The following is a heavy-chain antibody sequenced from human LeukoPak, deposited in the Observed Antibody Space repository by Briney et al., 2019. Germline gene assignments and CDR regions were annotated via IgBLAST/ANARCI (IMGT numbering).Heavy chain of an antibody. CDR2: IYTGGST. V-gene: IGHV3-53*01. CDR3: ARDRGWGYSDY. D-gene: IGHD2-15*01. Sequence: GGSLRLSCAVFGFTVSSNYMSWVRQAPGKGLEWVSVIYTGGSTYYADSVKGRFTISRDNSKNTLYLQMNSLRAEDTAVYYCARDRGWGYSDYWGQGTLVTVSS. J-gene: IGHJ4*02. CDR1: GFTVSSNY.